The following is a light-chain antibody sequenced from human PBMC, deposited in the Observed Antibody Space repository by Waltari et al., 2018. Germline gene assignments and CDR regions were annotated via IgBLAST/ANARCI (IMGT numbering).Light chain of an antibody. V-gene: IGKV4-1*01. CDR1: QSLLYSSNNKNY. J-gene: IGKJ3*01. Sequence: DVVMTQSPDSLAVSLGERATINCKSSQSLLYSSNNKNYLAWYQQKPGQPPKLLIYWASTRESGVPDRFSGSGSGTDFTLTISSLKAEDVAVYYCQQYYDNVVTFGPGTKVDIK. CDR3: QQYYDNVVT. CDR2: WAS.